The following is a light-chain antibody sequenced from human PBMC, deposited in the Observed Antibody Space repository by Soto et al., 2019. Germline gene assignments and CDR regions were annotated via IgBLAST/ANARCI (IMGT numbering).Light chain of an antibody. CDR2: EGS. CDR1: SSDVGSYNI. CDR3: ISYTSDDVRYV. J-gene: IGLJ1*01. Sequence: QPVLTQPASVSGSLGQSITISCTGTSSDVGSYNIVSWYQQHPGKVPKLIIYEGSSRPSGVSNRFSGSKSGNTASLTISGLQSEDEADYYCISYTSDDVRYVFGTGTKVTVL. V-gene: IGLV2-14*02.